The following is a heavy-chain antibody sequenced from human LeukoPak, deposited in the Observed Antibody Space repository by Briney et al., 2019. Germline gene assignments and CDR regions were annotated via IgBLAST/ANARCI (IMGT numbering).Heavy chain of an antibody. D-gene: IGHD2-2*01. Sequence: SETLSLTCTVSGGSISSGSYYWSWIRQPAGKGLEWIGRIYTSGSTNYNPSLKSRVTISVDTSKNQFSLKLSSVTAADTAVYYCARGEVVPAAKNYYMDVWGKGTTVTVSS. V-gene: IGHV4-61*02. CDR3: ARGEVVPAAKNYYMDV. CDR1: GGSISSGSYY. CDR2: IYTSGST. J-gene: IGHJ6*03.